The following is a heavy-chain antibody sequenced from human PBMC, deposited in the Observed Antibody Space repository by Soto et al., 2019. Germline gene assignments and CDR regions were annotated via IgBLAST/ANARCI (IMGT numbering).Heavy chain of an antibody. CDR1: GYTFTSYA. Sequence: QVQLVQSGAEVKKPGASVKGSCKASGYTFTSYAMHWVRQAPGQRLEWMGWINAGNGNTKYSQKFQGRGTITRDTSASTAYMELSSLRSEDTAVYYCARVHDFWSGLYYMDVWGKGTTVTVSS. D-gene: IGHD3-3*01. CDR3: ARVHDFWSGLYYMDV. J-gene: IGHJ6*03. CDR2: INAGNGNT. V-gene: IGHV1-3*01.